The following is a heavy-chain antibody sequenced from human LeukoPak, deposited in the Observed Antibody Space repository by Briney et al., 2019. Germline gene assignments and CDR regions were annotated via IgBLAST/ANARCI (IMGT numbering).Heavy chain of an antibody. CDR3: ARYSNYGMYYYYYMDV. CDR2: ISSSGSTI. V-gene: IGHV3-11*01. J-gene: IGHJ6*03. CDR1: GFTFSDYY. Sequence: GGSLRLSCAASGFTFSDYYMSWIRQAPGKGLEWVSYISSSGSTIYYADSVKCRFTISRDNAKNSLYLQMNSMRAEDTAVYYCARYSNYGMYYYYYMDVWGKGTTVTVSS. D-gene: IGHD4-11*01.